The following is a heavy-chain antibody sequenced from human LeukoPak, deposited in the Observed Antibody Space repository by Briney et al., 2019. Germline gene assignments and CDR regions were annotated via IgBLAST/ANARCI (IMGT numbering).Heavy chain of an antibody. Sequence: KTSETLSLTCTVSGGSISSYYWSWIRQPPGKGLEWIGYIYYSGSTNYNPSLKSRVTISVDTSKNQFSLKLSSVTAADTAVYYCARGRYSYGNEYFQHWGQGTLVTVSS. CDR3: ARGRYSYGNEYFQH. CDR2: IYYSGST. V-gene: IGHV4-59*01. D-gene: IGHD5-18*01. CDR1: GGSISSYY. J-gene: IGHJ1*01.